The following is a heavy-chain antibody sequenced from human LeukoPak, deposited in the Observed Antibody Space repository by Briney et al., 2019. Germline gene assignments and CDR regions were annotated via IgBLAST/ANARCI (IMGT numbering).Heavy chain of an antibody. CDR1: GFTFSSYG. Sequence: PGRSLRLSCAASGFTFSSYGMHWVRQAPGKGLEWVAVISYDGSNKYYADSVKGRFTISRDNSKNALYLQMNSLRAEDTAVYYCARDRSMVRGVMVLDYWGQGTLVTVSS. D-gene: IGHD3-10*01. CDR2: ISYDGSNK. CDR3: ARDRSMVRGVMVLDY. J-gene: IGHJ4*02. V-gene: IGHV3-30*03.